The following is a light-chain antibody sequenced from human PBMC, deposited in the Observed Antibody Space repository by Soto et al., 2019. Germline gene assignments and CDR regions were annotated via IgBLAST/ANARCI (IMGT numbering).Light chain of an antibody. Sequence: EIVMTQSPATLSVSPGERATLSCRATQTVNNKVVWYQHKPGQAPRLLIYGASSRATGIPARFSGSGSGTDFTLTITSLEPEDFAVYFCHQRYNWPRVTFGQGTRREIK. CDR2: GAS. V-gene: IGKV3D-15*01. CDR3: HQRYNWPRVT. J-gene: IGKJ5*01. CDR1: QTVNNK.